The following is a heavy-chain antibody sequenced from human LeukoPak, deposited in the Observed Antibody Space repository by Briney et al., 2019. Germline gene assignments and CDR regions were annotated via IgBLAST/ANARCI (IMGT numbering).Heavy chain of an antibody. J-gene: IGHJ4*02. CDR3: ARGHGSGWYFDY. CDR2: IYYSGST. CDR1: GGSISSYY. V-gene: IGHV4-59*01. D-gene: IGHD6-19*01. Sequence: NPSETLSLTCTVSGGSISSYYWSWIRQPPGKGLEWIGYIYYSGSTNYNPSLKSRDTISVDTSKNQFSLKLSSVTAADTAVYYCARGHGSGWYFDYWGQGTLVTVSS.